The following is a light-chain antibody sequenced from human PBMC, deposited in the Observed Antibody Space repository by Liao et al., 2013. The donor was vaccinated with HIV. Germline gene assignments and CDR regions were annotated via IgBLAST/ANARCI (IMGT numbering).Light chain of an antibody. Sequence: SYELTQPPSVSVAPGKTARITCGGNNIGSKSVHWYQQKPGQAPVLVIYYDSDRPSGIPERFSGSKSGNTATLTISRVEAGDEADYYCQVWDSSSDNLVVFGGGTKLTVL. V-gene: IGLV3-21*04. CDR1: NIGSKS. CDR3: QVWDSSSDNLVV. J-gene: IGLJ2*01. CDR2: YDS.